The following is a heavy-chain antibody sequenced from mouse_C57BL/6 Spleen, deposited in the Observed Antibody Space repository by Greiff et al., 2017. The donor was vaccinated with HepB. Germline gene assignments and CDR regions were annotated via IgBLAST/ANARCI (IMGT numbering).Heavy chain of an antibody. J-gene: IGHJ4*01. V-gene: IGHV1-64*01. CDR3: ARHHYSVMDY. D-gene: IGHD1-1*01. CDR2: IHPNSGST. Sequence: QVQLQQPGAELVKPGASVKLSCKASGYTFTSYWMHWVKQRPGQGLERIGMIHPNSGSTNYNEKFKSKATLTVDKSSSTAYMQLSSLTSEDSAVYYCARHHYSVMDYWGQGTSVTVSS. CDR1: GYTFTSYW.